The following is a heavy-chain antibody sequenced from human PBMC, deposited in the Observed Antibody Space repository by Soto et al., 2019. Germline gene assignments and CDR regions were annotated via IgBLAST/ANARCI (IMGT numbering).Heavy chain of an antibody. J-gene: IGHJ4*02. Sequence: QVQLQESGPGLVKPSETLSLTCTVSGGSISSYYWSWIRQPPGKGLEWIGYIYYSGSTNYNPSLKSRVTISVDTSKNQFSLKLSSVTAADTAVYYCARASGCYYQFDYWGQGTLVTVSS. D-gene: IGHD1-26*01. CDR1: GGSISSYY. CDR2: IYYSGST. CDR3: ARASGCYYQFDY. V-gene: IGHV4-59*01.